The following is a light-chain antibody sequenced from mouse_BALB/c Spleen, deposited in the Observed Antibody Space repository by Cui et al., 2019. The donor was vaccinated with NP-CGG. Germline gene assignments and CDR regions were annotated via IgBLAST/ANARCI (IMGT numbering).Light chain of an antibody. V-gene: IGLV1*01. CDR2: GTN. J-gene: IGLJ1*01. CDR3: ALWFSNHWV. CDR1: TGAATPRNY. Sequence: QAVVTQESALITSPGETVTLTCPPSTGAATPRNYANWVQEKPDHLFTGLIGGTNNRAPGVPARFSGSLIGDKAALTITGAQTEDEAIYFCALWFSNHWVFGGGTKLTVL.